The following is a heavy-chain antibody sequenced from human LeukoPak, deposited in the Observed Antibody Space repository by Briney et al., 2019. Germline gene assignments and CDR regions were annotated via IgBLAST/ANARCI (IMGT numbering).Heavy chain of an antibody. CDR2: INPYNGNT. D-gene: IGHD5-24*01. J-gene: IGHJ4*02. CDR3: ARAEMATRPSDY. CDR1: GSSLVDYG. Sequence: GASVKVSCKTSGSSLVDYGVNWLRQAPGQGLEWMGWINPYNGNTKYAQKLQGRATVTTDTSTNTTYLEVRSLRSDDTAVYYCARAEMATRPSDYWGRGTLVTVSS. V-gene: IGHV1-18*01.